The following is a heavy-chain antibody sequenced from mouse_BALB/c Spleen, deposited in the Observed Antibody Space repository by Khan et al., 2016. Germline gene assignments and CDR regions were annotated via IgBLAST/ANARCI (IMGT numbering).Heavy chain of an antibody. D-gene: IGHD4-1*01. Sequence: EVELVESGGGLVQPGGSLRLSCATSGFTFTDYYMSWVRQPPGKALEWLGFIRNKANGYTTEYSASVKGRFTISRDNSQSILYRQMNTLRAEDSATSYCARRWDYYFDYWGQGTTLTVSS. CDR2: IRNKANGYTT. V-gene: IGHV7-3*02. CDR3: ARRWDYYFDY. CDR1: GFTFTDYY. J-gene: IGHJ2*01.